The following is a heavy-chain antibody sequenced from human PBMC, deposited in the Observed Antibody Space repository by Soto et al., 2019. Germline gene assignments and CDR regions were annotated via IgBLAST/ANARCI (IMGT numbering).Heavy chain of an antibody. D-gene: IGHD1-1*01. J-gene: IGHJ1*01. Sequence: GGSLRLSCAASGFTFSSYAMSWVRQAPGKGLVWVSGVSASGNNTYLADSVKGRFTISRDNSRNMVYLQLTSLRIEDTAIYYSVPRGNYMVQRWGQGTPVTVSS. CDR2: VSASGNNT. V-gene: IGHV3-23*01. CDR1: GFTFSSYA. CDR3: VPRGNYMVQR.